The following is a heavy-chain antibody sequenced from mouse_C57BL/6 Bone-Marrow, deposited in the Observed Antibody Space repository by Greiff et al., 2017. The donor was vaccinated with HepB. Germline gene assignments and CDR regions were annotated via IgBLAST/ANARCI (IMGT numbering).Heavy chain of an antibody. Sequence: EVQRVESGPGLVKPSQSLSLTCSVTGYSITSGYYWNWIRQFPGNKLEWMGYISYDGSNNYNPSLKNRISITRDTSKNQFFLKLNSVTTEDTATYYCARNGYYHYYFDYWGQGTTLTVSS. CDR2: ISYDGSN. CDR1: GYSITSGYY. J-gene: IGHJ2*01. V-gene: IGHV3-6*01. CDR3: ARNGYYHYYFDY. D-gene: IGHD2-3*01.